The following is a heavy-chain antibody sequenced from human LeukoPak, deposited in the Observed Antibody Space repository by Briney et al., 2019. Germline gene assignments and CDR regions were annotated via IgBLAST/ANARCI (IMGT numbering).Heavy chain of an antibody. CDR1: GYTFTSYG. Sequence: ASVKVSCKASGYTFTSYGISWVRQAPGQGLEWMGRIIPILGIANYAQKFQGRVTITADKSTSTAYMELSSLRSEDTAVYYCAIQLREMMGDAFDIWGQGTMVTVSS. J-gene: IGHJ3*02. CDR3: AIQLREMMGDAFDI. V-gene: IGHV1-69*04. D-gene: IGHD2-2*01. CDR2: IIPILGIA.